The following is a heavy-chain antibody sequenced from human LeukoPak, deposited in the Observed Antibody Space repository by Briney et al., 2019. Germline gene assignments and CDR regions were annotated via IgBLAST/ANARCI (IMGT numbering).Heavy chain of an antibody. J-gene: IGHJ4*02. CDR3: ARERGGEMEYYFDY. CDR2: IWYDGSNK. V-gene: IGHV3-33*01. D-gene: IGHD5-24*01. CDR1: GFTFSSYG. Sequence: GGSLRLSCAASGFTFSSYGMHWVRQAPGKGLEWVAVIWYDGSNKYYADSVKGRFTIYRDNSKNTLYLQMNSLRAEDTAVYYCARERGGEMEYYFDYWGQGTLVTVSS.